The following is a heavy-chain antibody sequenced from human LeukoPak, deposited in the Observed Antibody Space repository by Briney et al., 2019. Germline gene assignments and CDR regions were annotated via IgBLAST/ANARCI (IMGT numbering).Heavy chain of an antibody. CDR2: IWYDRTNK. J-gene: IGHJ4*02. CDR3: ARDRLTTVTTFHFDY. CDR1: GLTFSTYA. V-gene: IGHV3-33*01. D-gene: IGHD4-17*01. Sequence: TGESLTLSCAASGLTFSTYAMHWVRQAPGKGLEWVAVIWYDRTNKYYADSVKGRFTISRDNSKNTLYLQMSSLRAEDTAVYYCARDRLTTVTTFHFDYWGQGTLVTVSS.